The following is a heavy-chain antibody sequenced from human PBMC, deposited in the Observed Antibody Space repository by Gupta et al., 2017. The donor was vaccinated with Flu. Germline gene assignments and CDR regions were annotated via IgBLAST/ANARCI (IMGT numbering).Heavy chain of an antibody. Sequence: MNWVGQAQGKGLEGVSSIDKSGTYKYYEDSLKGRFTIARDNAKNSLYLQMNSVRAEDTAVYDCARRYCSPTNCYALDVWGQGTMVTVSS. CDR3: ARRYCSPTNCYALDV. V-gene: IGHV3-21*01. J-gene: IGHJ6*02. D-gene: IGHD2-2*01. CDR2: IDKSGTYK.